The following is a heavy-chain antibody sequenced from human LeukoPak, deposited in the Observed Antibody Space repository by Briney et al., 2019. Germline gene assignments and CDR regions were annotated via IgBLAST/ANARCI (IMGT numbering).Heavy chain of an antibody. CDR1: GFTFSRQT. J-gene: IGHJ4*02. Sequence: SGGSLRLSCVVSGFTFSRQTMNWVRQAPGKGLEWVSSISTGSHYINYAASVKGRFTISRDNAKSALYLEMNSLRTEDTAVYYCTRDFAEMATSIWGQGTLVTVSS. D-gene: IGHD5-24*01. CDR3: TRDFAEMATSI. V-gene: IGHV3-21*06. CDR2: ISTGSHYI.